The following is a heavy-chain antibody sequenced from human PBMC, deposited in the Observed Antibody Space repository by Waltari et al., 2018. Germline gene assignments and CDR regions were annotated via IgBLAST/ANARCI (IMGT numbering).Heavy chain of an antibody. CDR2: MRRCASII. CDR3: AKEKYCSTTNCYYHGMDV. J-gene: IGHJ6*01. Sequence: EVQLVESGGGLVQPGGSLRLFCAASGFTFRNYEMNWVRQAPGTGLEWVSYMRRCASIIYYADSVKGRFAMSRDNSRDTLFLQMNSLRAEDTAVYYCAKEKYCSTTNCYYHGMDVWGQGTTVTVSS. CDR1: GFTFRNYE. V-gene: IGHV3-48*03. D-gene: IGHD2-2*01.